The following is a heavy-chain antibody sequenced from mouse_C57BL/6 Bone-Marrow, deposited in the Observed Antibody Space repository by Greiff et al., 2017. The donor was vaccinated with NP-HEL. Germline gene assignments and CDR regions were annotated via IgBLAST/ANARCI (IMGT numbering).Heavy chain of an antibody. V-gene: IGHV14-4*01. CDR3: TLFITTVVPHFDY. CDR2: IDPENGDT. CDR1: GFNIKDDY. J-gene: IGHJ2*01. Sequence: EVQLQQSGAELVRPGASVKLSCTASGFNIKDDYMHWVKQRPEQGLEWIGWIDPENGDTEYASKFQGKATITADTSSNTAYLQLSSLTSEDTAVYYCTLFITTVVPHFDYWGQGTTLTVSS. D-gene: IGHD1-1*01.